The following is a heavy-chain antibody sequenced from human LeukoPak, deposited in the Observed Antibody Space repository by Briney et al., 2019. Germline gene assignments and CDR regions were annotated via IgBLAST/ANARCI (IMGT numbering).Heavy chain of an antibody. CDR2: IYYSGST. J-gene: IGHJ4*02. CDR3: ARGAVWYLFDS. V-gene: IGHV4-59*01. D-gene: IGHD6-13*01. Sequence: SETLSLNYTVSGGSISSYYWSWIRQPPGKGLEWIGYIYYSGSTNYNPSLKSRVTISVDTTKNQFSPKLSSVTAADTAVYYCARGAVWYLFDSWGQGTLVTVSS. CDR1: GGSISSYY.